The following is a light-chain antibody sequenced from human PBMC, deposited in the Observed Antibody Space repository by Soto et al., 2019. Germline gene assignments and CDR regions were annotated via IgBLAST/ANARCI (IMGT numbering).Light chain of an antibody. Sequence: EIVLTQSPGTLSLSPGERATLSCRASQSVSSSHLAWYQQKPGQAPRLLIYGASSRATGIPDRFSGSGSGTDFTLTISRVEPEDFAVYYCQQFGSSPGTFGQGTKVEIK. J-gene: IGKJ1*01. CDR2: GAS. CDR3: QQFGSSPGT. V-gene: IGKV3-20*01. CDR1: QSVSSSH.